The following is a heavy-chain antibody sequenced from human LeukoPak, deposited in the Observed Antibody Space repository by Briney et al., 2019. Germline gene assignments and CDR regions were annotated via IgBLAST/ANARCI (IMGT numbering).Heavy chain of an antibody. CDR2: IYPGDSDT. CDR3: ARVGADRQWLAGWFDP. D-gene: IGHD6-19*01. CDR1: GYSFTSYW. J-gene: IGHJ5*02. Sequence: GESLKISCKGSGYSFTSYWIGWVRQMPGKGLEWMGIIYPGDSDTRYSPSFQGQVTISADKSISTAYLQWSSLKASDTAMYYCARVGADRQWLAGWFDPWGQGTLVTVSS. V-gene: IGHV5-51*01.